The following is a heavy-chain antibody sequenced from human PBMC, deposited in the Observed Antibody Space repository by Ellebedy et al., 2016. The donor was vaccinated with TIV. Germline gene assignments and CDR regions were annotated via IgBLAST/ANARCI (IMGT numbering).Heavy chain of an antibody. J-gene: IGHJ6*02. CDR3: ARDCIAVAGRYGMDV. CDR2: ISSSSSTI. CDR1: GFTFSSYS. Sequence: GRSLRLSXAASGFTFSSYSMNWVRQVPGRGLEWVSYISSSSSTIYYADSVKGRFTLSRDNAKNSLYLQMNSLRDEDTAVYYCARDCIAVAGRYGMDVWGQGTTVTVSS. D-gene: IGHD6-19*01. V-gene: IGHV3-48*02.